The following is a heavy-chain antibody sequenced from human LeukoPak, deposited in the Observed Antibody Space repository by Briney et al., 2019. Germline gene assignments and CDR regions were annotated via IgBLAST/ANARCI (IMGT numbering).Heavy chain of an antibody. CDR3: AKDLRYDFWSGSNWFDP. Sequence: GGSLRLSCAASGFTFSSYSMNWVRQAPGKGLEWVSAISGSGGSTYYADSVKGRFTISRDNSKNTLYLQMNSLRAEDTAVYYCAKDLRYDFWSGSNWFDPWGQGTLVTVSS. V-gene: IGHV3-23*01. D-gene: IGHD3-3*01. J-gene: IGHJ5*02. CDR1: GFTFSSYS. CDR2: ISGSGGST.